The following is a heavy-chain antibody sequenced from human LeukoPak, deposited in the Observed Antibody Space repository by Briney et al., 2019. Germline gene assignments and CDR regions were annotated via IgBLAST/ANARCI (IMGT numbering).Heavy chain of an antibody. D-gene: IGHD2-2*01. V-gene: IGHV3-33*03. J-gene: IGHJ2*01. CDR1: GLTFRNYG. CDR3: VVILVPGGVWHFDL. CDR2: IYSGGGTTK. Sequence: GGSLRLSCVASGLTFRNYGFHWVRQAPGKGLEWVAIIYSGGGTTKYYAESVKDRFTITRDDSRDTLYLQMNSLRAEGTAVYYCVVILVPGGVWHFDLWGRGTLVTVSS.